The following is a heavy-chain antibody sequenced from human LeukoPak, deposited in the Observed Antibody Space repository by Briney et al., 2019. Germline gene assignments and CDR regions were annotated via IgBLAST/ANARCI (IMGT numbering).Heavy chain of an antibody. J-gene: IGHJ5*02. D-gene: IGHD1-14*01. CDR1: GFTLSSYW. CDR2: IKQDGSEK. Sequence: GMSLRLSCAASGFTLSSYWMSGVRQAPGKGLEWVANIKQDGSEKYYVDSVKGRFTISRDNAKNSLYLQMNSLRAEDTAVYYCARDRPVAWGQGTLVTVSS. CDR3: ARDRPVA. V-gene: IGHV3-7*01.